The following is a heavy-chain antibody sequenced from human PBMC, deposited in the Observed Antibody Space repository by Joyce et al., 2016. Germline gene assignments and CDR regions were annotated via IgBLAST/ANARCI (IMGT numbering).Heavy chain of an antibody. CDR3: VMLDRHSGSYYPEY. Sequence: QVHLQESGPGLVKPSQTLSLTCTVSGVSVTNRTYYWSWIRQHPAKGLECIVYIYYTGKSFDNPSLTSRVTMSVDTSNNQFSLNLESVTVADTAVYYCVMLDRHSGSYYPEYWGQGSLVTVSS. CDR1: GVSVTNRTYY. D-gene: IGHD1-26*01. J-gene: IGHJ4*02. V-gene: IGHV4-31*03. CDR2: IYYTGKS.